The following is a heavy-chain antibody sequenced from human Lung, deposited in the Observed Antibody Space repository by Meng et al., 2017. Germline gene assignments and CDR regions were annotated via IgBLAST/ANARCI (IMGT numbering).Heavy chain of an antibody. CDR1: GYSFTAYY. CDR2: IDPNSGVT. CDR3: ARDEDISAAGKLFGDY. J-gene: IGHJ4*02. D-gene: IGHD6-25*01. Sequence: QVPLVQSGAEGKKPGASVKVSCKPSGYSFTAYYIHWVRQAPGQGLEWMGRIDPNSGVTEYAHKFHGRVTMTGDTSISTAYMELSGLRSDDTAMYYCARDEDISAAGKLFGDYWGQGTLVTVSS. V-gene: IGHV1-2*06.